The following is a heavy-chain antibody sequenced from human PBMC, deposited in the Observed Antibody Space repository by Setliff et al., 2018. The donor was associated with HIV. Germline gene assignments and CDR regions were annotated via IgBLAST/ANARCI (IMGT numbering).Heavy chain of an antibody. V-gene: IGHV4-31*03. Sequence: SETLSLTCTVSGGSISSGGYYWSWIRQNPGKGLEWIGYIHYSGSTYYNPSLKSRVIISVDTSKNQFSLKLSSVTAADTAVYYCARAPAHEHATGWYSSSNRFDPWGQGTLVTVSS. D-gene: IGHD1-26*01. CDR1: GGSISSGGYY. J-gene: IGHJ5*02. CDR2: IHYSGST. CDR3: ARAPAHEHATGWYSSSNRFDP.